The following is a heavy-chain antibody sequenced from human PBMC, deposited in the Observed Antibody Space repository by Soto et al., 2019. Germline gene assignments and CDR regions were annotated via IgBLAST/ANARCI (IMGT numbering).Heavy chain of an antibody. D-gene: IGHD1-26*01. V-gene: IGHV1-2*04. J-gene: IGHJ5*02. CDR1: GYTFTGYY. CDR2: INPNSGGT. Sequence: VASVKVSCKASGYTFTGYYMHWVRQAPGQGLEWMGWINPNSGGTNYAQKFQGWVTMTRDTSISTAYMELSSLRFEDTAVYYCARAIVGPTTTGWLDPWGQGTMVTVSS. CDR3: ARAIVGPTTTGWLDP.